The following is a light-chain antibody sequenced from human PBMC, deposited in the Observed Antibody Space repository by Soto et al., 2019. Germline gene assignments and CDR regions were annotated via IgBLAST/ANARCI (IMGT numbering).Light chain of an antibody. CDR3: QQYKSYPWT. Sequence: DIQMTQSPSTLSASVGDRVTITCRASQNINNWLAWYQQKPGKAPKVLIYMASNLQSGVSSRLSGSGSGTEFNLTISSLQPDDFATYYCQQYKSYPWTFGRGTKVEIK. CDR2: MAS. J-gene: IGKJ1*01. V-gene: IGKV1-5*03. CDR1: QNINNW.